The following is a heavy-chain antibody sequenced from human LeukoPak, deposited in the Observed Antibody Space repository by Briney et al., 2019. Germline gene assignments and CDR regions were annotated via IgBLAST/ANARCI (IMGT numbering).Heavy chain of an antibody. V-gene: IGHV3-23*01. CDR1: GFTFSSYA. J-gene: IGHJ5*02. Sequence: GASLRLSCAASGFTFSSYAMSWVRQAPGKGLEWVSAISGSGGSTYYADSVKGRFTISRDNSKNTLYLRMNSLRAEDTAVYYCAKDQVQWPVGWFDPWGQGTLVTVSS. CDR2: ISGSGGST. D-gene: IGHD6-19*01. CDR3: AKDQVQWPVGWFDP.